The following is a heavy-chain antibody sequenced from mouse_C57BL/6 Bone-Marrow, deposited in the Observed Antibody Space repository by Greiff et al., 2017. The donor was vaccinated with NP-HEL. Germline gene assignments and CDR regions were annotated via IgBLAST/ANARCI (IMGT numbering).Heavy chain of an antibody. D-gene: IGHD2-4*01. CDR2: IRNKANGYTT. V-gene: IGHV7-3*01. CDR3: ARSIYYDYADDPFYAMDY. CDR1: GFTFTDYY. J-gene: IGHJ4*01. Sequence: EVHLVESGGGLVQPGGSLSLSCAASGFTFTDYYMSWVRQPPGKALEWLVFIRNKANGYTTEYSASVKGRFTISRDNSQSILYLQMNALEAEDSATYYCARSIYYDYADDPFYAMDYWGQGTSVTVSS.